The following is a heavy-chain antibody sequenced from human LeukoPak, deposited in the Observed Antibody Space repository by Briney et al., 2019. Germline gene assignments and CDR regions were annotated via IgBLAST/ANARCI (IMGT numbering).Heavy chain of an antibody. Sequence: SQTLSLTCTVSGDTISSYYWNWIRQSPGKGLEWIGCIYYTGSTTYNPYLNSRVTRSVDTSKNQFTLTLSSVTATDTAKYYGVRENSFSSWQRKFVDYWGQGTLVTVSS. J-gene: IGHJ4*02. D-gene: IGHD6-13*01. CDR2: IYYTGST. V-gene: IGHV4-59*01. CDR3: VRENSFSSWQRKFVDY. CDR1: GDTISSYY.